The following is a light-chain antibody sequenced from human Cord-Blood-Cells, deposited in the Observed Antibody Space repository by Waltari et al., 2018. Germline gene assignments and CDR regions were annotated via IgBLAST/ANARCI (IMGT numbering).Light chain of an antibody. V-gene: IGLV2-14*01. CDR1: SSDVGGYNY. Sequence: QSALTQPASVSGSPGQSITISCTGTSSDVGGYNYVSWYQQHPGKAPKLMIYDVSKRPSGVSNRFSGSKSGTSASLAISGLRSEDEADYYCAAWDDSLSGPWVFGGGTKLTVL. CDR2: DVS. CDR3: AAWDDSLSGPWV. J-gene: IGLJ3*02.